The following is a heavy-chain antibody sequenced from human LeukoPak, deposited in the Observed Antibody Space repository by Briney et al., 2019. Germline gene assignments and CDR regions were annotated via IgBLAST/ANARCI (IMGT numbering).Heavy chain of an antibody. J-gene: IGHJ6*02. CDR1: GGTFSSYA. CDR3: ARGRVPAAIDYYYGMDV. CDR2: IIPIFGTA. Sequence: SVKVSCKASGGTFSSYAISWVRQAPGQGLEWMGGIIPIFGTANYAQKFQGRVTITADESTNTAYMELSSLRSEDTAVYYCARGRVPAAIDYYYGMDVWGQGTTVTVSS. D-gene: IGHD2-2*02. V-gene: IGHV1-69*13.